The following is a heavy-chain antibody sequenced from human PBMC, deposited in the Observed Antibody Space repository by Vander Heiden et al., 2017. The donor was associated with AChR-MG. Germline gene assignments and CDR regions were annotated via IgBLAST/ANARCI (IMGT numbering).Heavy chain of an antibody. D-gene: IGHD1-26*01. Sequence: QVQLVQSGAEVKKPGASLKVSCKTSGFTFTNYHMQWVRQALGQGLEWVGTINPSLDSTHYAQKFQGRVRMTRDTSTKTVYMDMTSLRPEDTAVYFCARELTGSFYFDFWGQGSLVTVSS. CDR2: INPSLDST. V-gene: IGHV1-46*03. CDR1: GFTFTNYH. J-gene: IGHJ4*02. CDR3: ARELTGSFYFDF.